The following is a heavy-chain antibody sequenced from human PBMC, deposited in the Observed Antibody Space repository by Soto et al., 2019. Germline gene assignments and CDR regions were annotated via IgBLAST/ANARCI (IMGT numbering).Heavy chain of an antibody. CDR2: ISGSGGST. CDR1: GFTFSSYA. J-gene: IGHJ4*02. CDR3: ARRGSGNYYDY. Sequence: EVQLLESGGGLVQPGGSLRLSCAASGFTFSSYAMRWVRQAPGKGLEWVSAISGSGGSTYYADSVKGRFTISRDKSKTTLYLQMNSLRAEDTAVYYCARRGSGNYYDYWGQGTLVTVSS. V-gene: IGHV3-23*01. D-gene: IGHD1-26*01.